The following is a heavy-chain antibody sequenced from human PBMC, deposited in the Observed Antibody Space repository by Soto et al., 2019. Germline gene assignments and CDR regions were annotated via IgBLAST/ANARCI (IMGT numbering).Heavy chain of an antibody. CDR2: INAGNGNT. V-gene: IGHV1-3*01. D-gene: IGHD2-15*01. Sequence: QVQLVQSGAEVKKPGASVKVSCKASGYTFTSYAIHWVRQAPGQRLEWMGWINAGNGNTKYSQKFQGRVTITRDTSASTAYMELSSLRSEDTAVYYCAWADLKPCSGDSCYSRNAMDVWGQGTTVTVSS. CDR1: GYTFTSYA. J-gene: IGHJ6*02. CDR3: AWADLKPCSGDSCYSRNAMDV.